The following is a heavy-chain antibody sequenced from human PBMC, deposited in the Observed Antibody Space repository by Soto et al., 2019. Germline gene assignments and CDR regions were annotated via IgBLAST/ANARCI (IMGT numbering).Heavy chain of an antibody. CDR3: ARSSGYCSGGSCYFWFDP. CDR2: ISTYNSNT. D-gene: IGHD2-15*01. J-gene: IGHJ5*02. Sequence: QVQLVQSGAEVKKPGASVKVSCKASHYSFARYGISWVRQAPGQGLEWMGWISTYNSNTKYAQKFQGRVTMTTDTPTSTAYMNLRSLTSDDTAVYYCARSSGYCSGGSCYFWFDPWGQGTLVTVSS. CDR1: HYSFARYG. V-gene: IGHV1-18*01.